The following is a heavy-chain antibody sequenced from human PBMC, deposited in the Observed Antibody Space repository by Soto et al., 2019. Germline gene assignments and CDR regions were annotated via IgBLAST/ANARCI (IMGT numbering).Heavy chain of an antibody. J-gene: IGHJ6*02. CDR3: AREFREVADLYCSGGSCYRDYYYYGMDV. Sequence: PGGSLRLSCAASGFTFSSYAMHWVRQAPGKGLEWVAVISYDGSNKYYADSVKGRFTISRDNSMNTLYLQMNSLRAEDTAVYYCAREFREVADLYCSGGSCYRDYYYYGMDVWGQGTTVTVSS. D-gene: IGHD2-15*01. CDR1: GFTFSSYA. CDR2: ISYDGSNK. V-gene: IGHV3-30-3*01.